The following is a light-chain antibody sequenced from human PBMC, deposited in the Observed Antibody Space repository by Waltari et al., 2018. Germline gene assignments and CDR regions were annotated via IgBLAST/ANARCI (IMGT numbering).Light chain of an antibody. CDR1: QSVSSY. Sequence: EIVLTQSPAPLSLSPGERATLSCRASQSVSSYLAWYQQKPGQAPRLLIYDASNRATGIPARISGSGSGTDFTLTISSLEPEDFAVYYCQQRSSWPLTFGGGTKVEIK. J-gene: IGKJ4*01. V-gene: IGKV3-11*01. CDR2: DAS. CDR3: QQRSSWPLT.